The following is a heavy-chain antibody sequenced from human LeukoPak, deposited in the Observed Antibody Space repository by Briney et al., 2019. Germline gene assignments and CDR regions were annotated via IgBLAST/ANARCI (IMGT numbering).Heavy chain of an antibody. J-gene: IGHJ4*02. CDR3: ARDDGNDY. CDR1: GFTFSTYS. CDR2: ISSNSDYI. V-gene: IGHV3-21*01. Sequence: GGSLRLSCAASGFTFSTYSINWVRQAPGKGLEWVSSISSNSDYIYYAESVKGRFTISRDNAKNSLYLQMNSLRADDTAVYYCARDDGNDYWGQGTLVTVSS.